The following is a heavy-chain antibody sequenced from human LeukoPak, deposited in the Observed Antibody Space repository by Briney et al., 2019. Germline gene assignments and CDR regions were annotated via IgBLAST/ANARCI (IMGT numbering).Heavy chain of an antibody. V-gene: IGHV3-74*01. CDR1: GFSFNTYA. J-gene: IGHJ4*02. CDR2: INNDGSST. Sequence: GGSLRLSCAASGFSFNTYAMSWVRQAPGKGLVWVSRINNDGSSTSYADSVKGRFTISRDNAKNTLYLQMHSLRAEDTAVYYCGSRDYWGQGTLVTVSS. CDR3: GSRDY.